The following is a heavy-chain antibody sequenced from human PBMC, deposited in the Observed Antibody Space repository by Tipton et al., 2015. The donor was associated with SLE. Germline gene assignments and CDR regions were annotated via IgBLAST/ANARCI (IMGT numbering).Heavy chain of an antibody. D-gene: IGHD4-11*01. Sequence: TLSLTCTVSGGSISSYYWSWIRQPPGKGLEWIGYIYYSGSTNYNPSLKSRVTISVDTSKNQFSLKLSSVTAADTAVYYCARVDSWHTIDYWGQGTLVTVSS. CDR3: ARVDSWHTIDY. V-gene: IGHV4-59*01. J-gene: IGHJ4*02. CDR1: GGSISSYY. CDR2: IYYSGST.